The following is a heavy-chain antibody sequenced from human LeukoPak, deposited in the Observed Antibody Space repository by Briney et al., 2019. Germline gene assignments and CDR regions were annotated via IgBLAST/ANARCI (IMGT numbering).Heavy chain of an antibody. D-gene: IGHD1-26*01. J-gene: IGHJ3*02. CDR3: VRDWEGFNFDI. CDR2: IHNSGNT. Sequence: SEPLSLPCIVSGGSARSYYWSWIRQPPGEGLEWIAYIHNSGNTNYNPSLKSRVTISVDTSKNQFSLKLRSVTAADTAVYYCVRDWEGFNFDIWGQGTMVTVSS. CDR1: GGSARSYY. V-gene: IGHV4-59*02.